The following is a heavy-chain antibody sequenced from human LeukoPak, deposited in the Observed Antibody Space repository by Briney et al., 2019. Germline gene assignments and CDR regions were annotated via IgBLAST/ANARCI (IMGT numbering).Heavy chain of an antibody. V-gene: IGHV1-24*01. CDR3: AIRGSDFWSGFDY. J-gene: IGHJ4*02. CDR1: GNTLRELP. D-gene: IGHD3-3*01. Sequence: ASVKVSCKLSGNTLRELPIQWVRQAGGKGLEWIAGFDPENAEIVYAQKFQGRVTMTEDTSTNTAYMELTSLTSDDTALYYCAIRGSDFWSGFDYWGQGTQVTVSS. CDR2: FDPENAEI.